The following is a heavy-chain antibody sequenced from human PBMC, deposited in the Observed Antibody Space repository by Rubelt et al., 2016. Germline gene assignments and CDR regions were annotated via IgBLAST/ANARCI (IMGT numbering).Heavy chain of an antibody. CDR2: ISAYNGNT. CDR3: ARNKIGSGWYDY. Sequence: QVQLVQSVPEVKKPGASVKVSCRASGYTFTSYGISWVRQAPGQGLEWMGWISAYNGNTNYAQKFQGRVTMTTDTSTSTVYMGLRSMRSDDTAVYYCARNKIGSGWYDYWGQGTLVTVSS. J-gene: IGHJ4*02. D-gene: IGHD6-19*01. CDR1: GYTFTSYG. V-gene: IGHV1-18*01.